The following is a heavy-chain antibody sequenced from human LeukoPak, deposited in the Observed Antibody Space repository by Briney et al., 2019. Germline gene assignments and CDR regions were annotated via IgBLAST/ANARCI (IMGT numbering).Heavy chain of an antibody. Sequence: SETLSLTCTVSGGSISSGDYYWSWIRQPPGQDLQWIGHSYYSGSTYYNPSLKRRVTISVDTSKNQFSLKPSSVTAADTAVYYCARYYDILTGYPDSSGYYGLDYWGQGTPVTVSS. CDR3: ARYYDILTGYPDSSGYYGLDY. D-gene: IGHD3-9*01. V-gene: IGHV4-30-4*08. CDR2: SYYSGST. CDR1: GGSISSGDYY. J-gene: IGHJ4*02.